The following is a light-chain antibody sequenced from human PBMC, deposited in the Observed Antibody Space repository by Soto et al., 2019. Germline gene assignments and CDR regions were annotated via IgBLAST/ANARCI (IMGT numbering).Light chain of an antibody. CDR3: QQYSSYRT. V-gene: IGKV1D-16*01. Sequence: EIQMTQSPSSVSASVGERGSNTHRARQGISSWLAWYQQKPGKAPKLLIYAASSLQSGVPTRFSGSGSGTAFTLTISSLQPDDFATYYCQQYSSYRTFAQGTKVDIK. J-gene: IGKJ1*01. CDR1: QGISSW. CDR2: AAS.